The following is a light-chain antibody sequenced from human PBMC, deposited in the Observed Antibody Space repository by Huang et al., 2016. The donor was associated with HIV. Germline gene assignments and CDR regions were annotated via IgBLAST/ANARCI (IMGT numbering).Light chain of an antibody. Sequence: DILMTQSPVTLSVPPGERATLSCRASQHLGSNLAWCQQKPGHPPRLLIYDASTRATGAPARFSGSGSKTDFNLTIDSLQSEDSALYFCQQYNKWPRTFGQGTKLEIK. CDR1: QHLGSN. V-gene: IGKV3D-15*01. CDR2: DAS. CDR3: QQYNKWPRT. J-gene: IGKJ1*01.